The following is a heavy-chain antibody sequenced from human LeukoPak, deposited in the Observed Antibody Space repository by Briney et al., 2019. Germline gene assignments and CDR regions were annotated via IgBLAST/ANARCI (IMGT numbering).Heavy chain of an antibody. V-gene: IGHV4-34*01. Sequence: SETLSLTCAVYGGSFSGYYWSWIRQPPGKGLEWIGEINHSGSTNYNPSLKSRVTISVDTSKSQFSLKLSSVTAADTAVYYCASSLPYYYDSSGYSPFDYWGQGTLVTVSS. CDR1: GGSFSGYY. CDR3: ASSLPYYYDSSGYSPFDY. D-gene: IGHD3-22*01. CDR2: INHSGST. J-gene: IGHJ4*02.